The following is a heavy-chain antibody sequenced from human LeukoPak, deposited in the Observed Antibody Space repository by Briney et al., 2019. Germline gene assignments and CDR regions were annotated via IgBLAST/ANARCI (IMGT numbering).Heavy chain of an antibody. V-gene: IGHV1-46*01. J-gene: IGHJ4*02. CDR2: INPSGGST. Sequence: GASVKVSCKASGYTFTGYYIHWVRQAPGQGLEWMGIINPSGGSTNFAQKFQGRVTMTTDTSTITVYMELSSLRSEDTAVYYCARWTTTYLDYWGQGTLVTVSS. CDR3: ARWTTTYLDY. CDR1: GYTFTGYY. D-gene: IGHD4-11*01.